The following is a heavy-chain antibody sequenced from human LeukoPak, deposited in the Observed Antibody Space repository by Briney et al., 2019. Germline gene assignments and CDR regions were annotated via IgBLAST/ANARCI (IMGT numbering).Heavy chain of an antibody. Sequence: SETLSLTCAVSGGSISSSNWWSWVRQPPGKGLEWIGEIYHSGSTNYNPSLKSRVTISVDKSKNQFSLKLSSVTAADTAVYYCAREKGIAAAGRGSPFWFDPWRQGTLVTVSS. V-gene: IGHV4-4*02. CDR2: IYHSGST. CDR3: AREKGIAAAGRGSPFWFDP. D-gene: IGHD6-13*01. CDR1: GGSISSSNW. J-gene: IGHJ5*02.